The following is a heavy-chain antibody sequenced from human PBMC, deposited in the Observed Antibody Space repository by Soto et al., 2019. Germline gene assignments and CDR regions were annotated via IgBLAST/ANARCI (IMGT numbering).Heavy chain of an antibody. D-gene: IGHD6-6*01. J-gene: IGHJ5*02. Sequence: SETLSLTCTVSGGSISSYYWSWIRQPPGKGLEWIGYIYYSGSTNYNPSLKSRVTISVDTSKNQFSLKLSSVTAADTAVYYCARDLPYSSWAFDPWGQGTLVTVSS. CDR2: IYYSGST. CDR3: ARDLPYSSWAFDP. V-gene: IGHV4-59*01. CDR1: GGSISSYY.